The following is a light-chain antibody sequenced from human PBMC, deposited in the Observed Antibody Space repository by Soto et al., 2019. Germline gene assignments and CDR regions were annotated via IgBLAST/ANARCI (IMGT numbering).Light chain of an antibody. CDR2: DVT. V-gene: IGLV2-14*03. J-gene: IGLJ3*02. Sequence: QSALTQPASVSGSPGQSITISCTGTSSDVGGYNSVSWYQQHPGKAPKLMLIDVTNRPSGVSNRFSGSKSGNTASLTISGLQAEDEAYYYCSSYTSNSTLFAGGTKVTVL. CDR1: SSDVGGYNS. CDR3: SSYTSNSTL.